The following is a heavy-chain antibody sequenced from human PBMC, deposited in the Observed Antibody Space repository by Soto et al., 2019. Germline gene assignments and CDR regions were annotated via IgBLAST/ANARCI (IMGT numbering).Heavy chain of an antibody. CDR3: ARTMPVPVATGGFDS. D-gene: IGHD2-2*01. J-gene: IGHJ4*02. V-gene: IGHV3-23*01. CDR1: GFTFSTYA. Sequence: LRLSFTASGFTFSTYAMSWVRQAPGKGLEWVSVISGSGDNTYYADSVRGRFTISRDNSKNTLYLHMNSLTDDDTAIYYCARTMPVPVATGGFDSWGQGTLVTVSS. CDR2: ISGSGDNT.